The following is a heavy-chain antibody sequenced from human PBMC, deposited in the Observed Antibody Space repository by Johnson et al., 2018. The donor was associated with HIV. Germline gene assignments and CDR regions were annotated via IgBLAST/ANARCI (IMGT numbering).Heavy chain of an antibody. J-gene: IGHJ3*02. V-gene: IGHV3-43*01. D-gene: IGHD4-17*01. CDR1: GFNFDDYT. Sequence: VQLVESGGVVVQPGGSLRLSCAASGFNFDDYTMHWVRQVPGKGLEWVSLISWNGGSTYYADSVKGRFTISRDNSKNTVYLQMNSLRSDDTAVYYCARLRGAFDIWGQGTLVTVSS. CDR3: ARLRGAFDI. CDR2: ISWNGGST.